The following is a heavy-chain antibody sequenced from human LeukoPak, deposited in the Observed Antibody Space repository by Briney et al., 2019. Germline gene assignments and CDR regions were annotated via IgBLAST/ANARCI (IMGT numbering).Heavy chain of an antibody. D-gene: IGHD5-12*01. J-gene: IGHJ6*02. CDR2: INAGNGKT. CDR3: ARDWLEPYDYYGMDV. V-gene: IGHV1-3*01. Sequence: ASVKVSCKASGYTFTSYSMHWVRQAPGQSLEWMGWINAGNGKTKYSQNFQGRVTITRDTSASTAYMELRGLRSEDTTVYYCARDWLEPYDYYGMDVWGQGTTVTVSS. CDR1: GYTFTSYS.